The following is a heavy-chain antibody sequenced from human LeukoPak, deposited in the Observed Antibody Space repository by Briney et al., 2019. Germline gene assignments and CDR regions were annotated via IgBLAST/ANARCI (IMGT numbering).Heavy chain of an antibody. CDR1: GGSLSPYF. CDR2: INHSGST. CDR3: ARVPRYFDL. V-gene: IGHV4-34*01. J-gene: IGHJ2*01. Sequence: SETLSLTCTVSGGSLSPYFWTWIRQPPGEGLEWIGEINHSGSTNYNPSLKSRVTISVDTSKNQFSLKLSSVTAADTAVYYCARVPRYFDLWGRGTLVTVSS.